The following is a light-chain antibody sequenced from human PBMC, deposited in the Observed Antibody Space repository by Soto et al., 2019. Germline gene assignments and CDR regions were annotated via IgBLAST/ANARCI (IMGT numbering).Light chain of an antibody. V-gene: IGLV2-11*01. Sequence: QSALTQPRSVSGSPGQSVTIFCTGTSSDVGGYNYVSWYQQYPGKAPKLMIYDVNKRPSGVPDRFSGSKSGNTASLSISGLQAEDEAEYYCCVYAGSYTEIGGGTQLTVL. CDR3: CVYAGSYTE. J-gene: IGLJ2*01. CDR2: DVN. CDR1: SSDVGGYNY.